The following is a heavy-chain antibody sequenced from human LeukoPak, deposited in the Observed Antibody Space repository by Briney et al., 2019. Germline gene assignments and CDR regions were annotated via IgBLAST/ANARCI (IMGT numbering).Heavy chain of an antibody. V-gene: IGHV1-69*05. D-gene: IGHD3-22*01. CDR3: AREYYYDSSGYLPILDY. Sequence: TVKVSCKASGYTFTRYGISWVRHAPGQGLEWMGGNIPIFGTANYAQKFQVRVTITTDESTSTVYREPSSLRSEDTAVYYCAREYYYDSSGYLPILDYWGQGTLVTVSS. CDR1: GYTFTRYG. J-gene: IGHJ4*02. CDR2: NIPIFGTA.